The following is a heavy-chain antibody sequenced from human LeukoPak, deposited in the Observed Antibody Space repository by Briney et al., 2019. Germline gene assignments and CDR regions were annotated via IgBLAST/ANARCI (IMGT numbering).Heavy chain of an antibody. CDR2: INPSGGST. CDR3: ARDRGDYYDSSGYYSDFDY. Sequence: GASVKVSCKASGYTFTSYYMHWVRQAPGQGLEWMGIINPSGGSTSYAQKFQGRVTMTRVMSTSTVYMELSSLRSEDTAVYYCARDRGDYYDSSGYYSDFDYWGQGTLVTVSS. V-gene: IGHV1-46*01. D-gene: IGHD3-22*01. J-gene: IGHJ4*02. CDR1: GYTFTSYY.